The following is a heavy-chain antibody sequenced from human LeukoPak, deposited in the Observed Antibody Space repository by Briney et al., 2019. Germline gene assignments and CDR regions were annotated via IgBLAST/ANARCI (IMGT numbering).Heavy chain of an antibody. CDR1: GFTFSSYS. Sequence: PGRSLRLSFAASGFTFSSYSMNWVRQAPGKGLEWVSYISRYSNTIYYADSVKGRFTISRDNAKNSLYLQMHSLRAEDTAVYYYARDRDGTNDAFDIWGQGTKVTVSS. D-gene: IGHD5-24*01. CDR3: ARDRDGTNDAFDI. J-gene: IGHJ3*02. CDR2: ISRYSNTI. V-gene: IGHV3-48*04.